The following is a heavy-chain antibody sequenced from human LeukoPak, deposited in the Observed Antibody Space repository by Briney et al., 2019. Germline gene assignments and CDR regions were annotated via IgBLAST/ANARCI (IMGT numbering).Heavy chain of an antibody. CDR1: GYSLTSYW. Sequence: GESLKISLKGSGYSLTSYWIGWVRQVPGKGLEGIGINYSGESDTRYSPPFQGQVTISADKSICTDYLKWRSLQASDSAMYYCARQEGYCSSTSCYYYYYGMDVWGQGTTVTVSS. CDR3: ARQEGYCSSTSCYYYYYGMDV. V-gene: IGHV5-51*01. CDR2: NYSGESDT. J-gene: IGHJ6*02. D-gene: IGHD2-2*01.